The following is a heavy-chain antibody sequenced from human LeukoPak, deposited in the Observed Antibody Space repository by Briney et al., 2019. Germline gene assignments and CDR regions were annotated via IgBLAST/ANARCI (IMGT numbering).Heavy chain of an antibody. CDR1: GFTFTSSA. J-gene: IGHJ4*02. V-gene: IGHV1-58*02. Sequence: ASVKVSCKASGFTFTSSAMQWVRQARGQRLEWIGWIVVGSGNTNYAQKFQERVTITRDMSTSTAYMELSSLRSEDTAVYYWATGVGYTSPFDYWGQGTLVTVSS. CDR3: ATGVGYTSPFDY. D-gene: IGHD5-24*01. CDR2: IVVGSGNT.